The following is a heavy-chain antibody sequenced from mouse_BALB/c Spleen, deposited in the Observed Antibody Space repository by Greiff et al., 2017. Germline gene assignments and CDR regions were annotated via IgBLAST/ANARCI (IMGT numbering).Heavy chain of an antibody. J-gene: IGHJ2*01. Sequence: VQLQQPGAELVRPGASVKLSCKASGYTFTSYWINWVKQRPGQGLEWIGNIYPSDSYTNYNQKFKDKATLTVDKSSSTAYMQLSSPTSEDSAVYYCTRWGAPYYFDYWGQGTTLTVSS. CDR2: IYPSDSYT. CDR1: GYTFTSYW. V-gene: IGHV1-69*02. CDR3: TRWGAPYYFDY.